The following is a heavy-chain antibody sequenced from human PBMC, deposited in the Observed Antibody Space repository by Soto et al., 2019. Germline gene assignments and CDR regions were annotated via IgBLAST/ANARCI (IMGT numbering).Heavy chain of an antibody. D-gene: IGHD3-9*01. J-gene: IGHJ4*02. CDR1: GFTLTTYE. CDR3: ARESPPYDILTGYYDY. V-gene: IGHV3-48*03. Sequence: PGGSLRLSGVASGFTLTTYEMNWVRLAPGKGLEWVAYISYTGTTIYYADSVKGRFTISRDTAKNSLYLQMNSLRAEDTGVYYCARESPPYDILTGYYDYWGQGTLVTVSS. CDR2: ISYTGTTI.